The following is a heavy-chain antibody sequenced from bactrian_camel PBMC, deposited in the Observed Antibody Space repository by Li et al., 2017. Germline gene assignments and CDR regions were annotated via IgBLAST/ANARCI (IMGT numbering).Heavy chain of an antibody. D-gene: IGHD1*01. J-gene: IGHJ4*01. CDR1: GYSYN. CDR2: IYGDAGIT. V-gene: IGHV3S40*01. CDR3: AATSLRMAPEHALSPTPYNY. Sequence: VQLVESGGGSVQAGGSLRLSCGVGYSYNMGWFRQTPGKEREGVATIYGDAGITYYADSVKGRFTASQDIAKNTVYLQMNSLKPEDTAMYYCAATSLRMAPEHALSPTPYNYWGQGTQVTVS.